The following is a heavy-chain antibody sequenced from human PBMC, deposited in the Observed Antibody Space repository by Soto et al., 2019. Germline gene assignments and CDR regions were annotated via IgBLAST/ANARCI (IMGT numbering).Heavy chain of an antibody. CDR1: GFPFSSYW. Sequence: EVQLVESGGDSVQPGGSLRLSCAASGFPFSSYWMHWVRHTPGKGLEWVSRISGDGTTIYYADSVTGRFTVSRDNAKNTLSLQMSGLGAEETAVYYCAREYYGLLTGYYNDHWGQGTLVSVSS. CDR3: AREYYGLLTGYYNDH. CDR2: ISGDGTTI. J-gene: IGHJ4*02. D-gene: IGHD3-9*01. V-gene: IGHV3-74*01.